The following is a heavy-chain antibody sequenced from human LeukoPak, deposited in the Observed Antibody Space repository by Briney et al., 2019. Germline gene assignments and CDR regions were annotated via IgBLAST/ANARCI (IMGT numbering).Heavy chain of an antibody. CDR1: GGTFSSYT. Sequence: SVKVSCKASGGTFSSYTISWVRQAPGQGLEWMGRIIPILGIANYAQKFQGRVTITADKSTSTAYMELSSLRSEDTAVYYCARAPGISQAADFWGQGTLVTVSS. D-gene: IGHD2-15*01. V-gene: IGHV1-69*02. CDR2: IIPILGIA. CDR3: ARAPGISQAADF. J-gene: IGHJ4*02.